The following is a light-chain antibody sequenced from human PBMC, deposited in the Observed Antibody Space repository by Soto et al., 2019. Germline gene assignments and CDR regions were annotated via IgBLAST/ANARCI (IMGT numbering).Light chain of an antibody. Sequence: DIQMTQSASSLSASVGDRVTITWRASQAISNYLAWYQQKPVKVPKLLIYAAPTLQSGVPSRFSGSGSGTDFTLTISSLQTEDVATYYCQKYNSAPETFGQGTKGDIK. J-gene: IGKJ1*01. CDR1: QAISNY. CDR2: AAP. V-gene: IGKV1-27*01. CDR3: QKYNSAPET.